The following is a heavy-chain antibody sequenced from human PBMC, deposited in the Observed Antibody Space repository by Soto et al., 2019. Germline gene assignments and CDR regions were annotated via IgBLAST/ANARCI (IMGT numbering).Heavy chain of an antibody. J-gene: IGHJ4*02. CDR1: GFTFSSYG. CDR2: IWYDGSNK. D-gene: IGHD4-17*01. CDR3: ARDLIKTYGDSNLLFDY. Sequence: GGSLRLSCAASGFTFSSYGMHWVRQAPGKGLEWVAVIWYDGSNKYYADSVKGRFTISRDNSRNTLYLQMNSLRVEDTAVYYCARDLIKTYGDSNLLFDYWGQGTLVTVSS. V-gene: IGHV3-33*01.